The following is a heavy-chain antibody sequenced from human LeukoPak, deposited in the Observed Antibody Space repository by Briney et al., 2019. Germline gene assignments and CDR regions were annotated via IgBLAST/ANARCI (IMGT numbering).Heavy chain of an antibody. CDR1: GFTVSSYA. CDR3: AKDTDFWSGYPFDY. CDR2: ISGSGGST. D-gene: IGHD3-3*01. V-gene: IGHV3-23*01. Sequence: LPGGSLRLSCAASGFTVSSYAMSWVRQAPGKGLEWVSAISGSGGSTYYADSVKGRFTISRDNSKNTLYLQMNSLRAEDTAVYYCAKDTDFWSGYPFDYWGQGTLVTVSS. J-gene: IGHJ4*02.